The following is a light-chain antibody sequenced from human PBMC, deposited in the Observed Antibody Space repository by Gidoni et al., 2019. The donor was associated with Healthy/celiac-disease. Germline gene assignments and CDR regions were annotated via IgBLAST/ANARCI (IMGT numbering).Light chain of an antibody. CDR3: QQSYSTPRVT. J-gene: IGKJ3*01. Sequence: DIQMTQSPSSLSASVGDRVTITCRASQSISSYLNWYQQKPGKAPKRLIYAASSLQSGVPSRFSGSGSGTDFTLTISSLQPEDFATYYCQQSYSTPRVTFGPXTKVDIK. V-gene: IGKV1-39*01. CDR1: QSISSY. CDR2: AAS.